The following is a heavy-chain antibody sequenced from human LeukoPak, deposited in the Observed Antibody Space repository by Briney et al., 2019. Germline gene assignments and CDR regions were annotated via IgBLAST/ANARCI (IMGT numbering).Heavy chain of an antibody. CDR2: FDPEDGET. CDR1: GYTLTELS. Sequence: ASVKVSCKVSGYTLTELSMHWVRQAPGKGLEWVGGFDPEDGETIYAQKFQGRVTMTEDTSTDTAYMELSSLRSEDTAVYYCATEGRSGVLEWLKGPFDYWGQGTLVTVSS. J-gene: IGHJ4*02. V-gene: IGHV1-24*01. CDR3: ATEGRSGVLEWLKGPFDY. D-gene: IGHD3-3*01.